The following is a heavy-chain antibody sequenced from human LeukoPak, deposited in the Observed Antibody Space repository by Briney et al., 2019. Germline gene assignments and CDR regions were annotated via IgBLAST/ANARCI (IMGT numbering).Heavy chain of an antibody. Sequence: SSETLSLTCAVSGGSISPYYWSWIRQPPGKELEWIGYVLYSGTPNYNPSLKSRVTISVDTSKKQFSLKVNSVTAADTAVYFCARGGSGYLSYYLDYWGQGTRVTVSS. J-gene: IGHJ4*02. CDR2: VLYSGTP. V-gene: IGHV4-59*08. CDR1: GGSISPYY. CDR3: ARGGSGYLSYYLDY. D-gene: IGHD3-22*01.